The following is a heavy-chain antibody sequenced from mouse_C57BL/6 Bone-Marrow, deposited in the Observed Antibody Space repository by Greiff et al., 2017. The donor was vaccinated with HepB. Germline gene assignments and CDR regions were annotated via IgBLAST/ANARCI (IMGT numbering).Heavy chain of an antibody. Sequence: QVQLQQSAAELARPGASVKLSCKASGYTFTSYGISWVKQRTGQGLEWIGEIYPRSGNTYYNEKFKGKATLTAVKSSSTAYMELRSLTSEDSAVYFCARSRGSSNFDYWGQGTTLTVSS. D-gene: IGHD1-1*01. CDR2: IYPRSGNT. CDR1: GYTFTSYG. CDR3: ARSRGSSNFDY. V-gene: IGHV1-81*01. J-gene: IGHJ2*01.